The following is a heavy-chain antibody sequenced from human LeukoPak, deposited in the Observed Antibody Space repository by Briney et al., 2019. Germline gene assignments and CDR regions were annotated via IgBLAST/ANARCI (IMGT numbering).Heavy chain of an antibody. D-gene: IGHD5-24*01. V-gene: IGHV4-39*07. CDR3: AGDGYNLSYFDY. CDR2: IYYSGST. J-gene: IGHJ4*02. Sequence: SETLSLTCTVSGGSISSSSYYWGWIRQPPGKGLEWIGSIYYSGSTYYNPSLKSRVTISVDTSKNQFSLKLSSVTAADTAVYYCAGDGYNLSYFDYWGQGTLVTVSS. CDR1: GGSISSSSYY.